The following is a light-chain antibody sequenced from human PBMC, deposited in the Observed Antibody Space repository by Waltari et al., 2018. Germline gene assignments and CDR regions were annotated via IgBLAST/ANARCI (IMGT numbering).Light chain of an antibody. V-gene: IGLV1-40*01. Sequence: QSVLTQPPSVSGAPAQSVTISCTGTSSNIGAGFDVHWYQQLPGAAPKLLIYAYSNRPSGVPDRFYGSKSGTSASLAITGLQSEDEADYYCQSYDSSLTAVFGGGTKLTVL. CDR2: AYS. CDR1: SSNIGAGFD. CDR3: QSYDSSLTAV. J-gene: IGLJ3*02.